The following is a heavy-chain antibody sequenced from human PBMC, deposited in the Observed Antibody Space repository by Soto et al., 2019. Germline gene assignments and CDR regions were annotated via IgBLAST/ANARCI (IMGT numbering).Heavy chain of an antibody. CDR3: AAGGGLPRYY. CDR2: IFRSGST. V-gene: IGHV4-30-2*01. D-gene: IGHD5-12*01. Sequence: QLQLQESGSGLVKPSQTLSLTCAVSGGSISSGGYSWSWIRQPPGKGLEWIGYIFRSGSTYYNPSLKSRVTTSVDRSKNQFSLKLSSVTAADTAVYYCAAGGGLPRYYWGQGTLVTVSS. CDR1: GGSISSGGYS. J-gene: IGHJ4*02.